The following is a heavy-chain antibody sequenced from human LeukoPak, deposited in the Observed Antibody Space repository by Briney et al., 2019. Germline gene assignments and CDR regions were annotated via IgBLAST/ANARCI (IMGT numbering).Heavy chain of an antibody. J-gene: IGHJ3*02. D-gene: IGHD3-22*01. CDR3: TKDITAKDNTYGRGSYYDTSGYYSGGAFDI. CDR1: GFTFDDYA. Sequence: GGSLRLSCAASGFTFDDYAMHWVRQAPGKGLEWVSGISWNSGSVGYADSVKGRFTISRDNAKNSLYLQMNSLRAEDTALYYCTKDITAKDNTYGRGSYYDTSGYYSGGAFDIWGQGTMVTVSS. V-gene: IGHV3-9*01. CDR2: ISWNSGSV.